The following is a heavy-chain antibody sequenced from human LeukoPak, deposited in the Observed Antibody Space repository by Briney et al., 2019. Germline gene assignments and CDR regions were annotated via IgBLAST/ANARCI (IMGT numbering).Heavy chain of an antibody. CDR1: GGSISSSGSY. Sequence: SETLSLTCTVSGGSISSSGSYWGWIRQPPGKGLEWIGSIHYSGRTYYNPSLKSRVTISVDTSKNQFSLNLSSVTAADTAVYYCARGAGWYDYWGQGTLVTVSS. J-gene: IGHJ4*02. V-gene: IGHV4-39*07. CDR3: ARGAGWYDY. CDR2: IHYSGRT. D-gene: IGHD6-19*01.